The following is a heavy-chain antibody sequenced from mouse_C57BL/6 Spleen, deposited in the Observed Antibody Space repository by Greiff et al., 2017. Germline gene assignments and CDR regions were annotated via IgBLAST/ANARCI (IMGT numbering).Heavy chain of an antibody. CDR1: GYTFTNYW. Sequence: QVQLQQPGAELVMPGASVKLSCKASGYTFTNYWMHWVKQRPGQGLEWIGEIDPSDTYTNYNQNFKGKSTLTVDKSSSTAYMQLSSLTSEDSAVYYCARSDYDGSRGYFDYWGQGTTLTVSS. D-gene: IGHD2-4*01. CDR3: ARSDYDGSRGYFDY. CDR2: IDPSDTYT. V-gene: IGHV1-69*01. J-gene: IGHJ2*01.